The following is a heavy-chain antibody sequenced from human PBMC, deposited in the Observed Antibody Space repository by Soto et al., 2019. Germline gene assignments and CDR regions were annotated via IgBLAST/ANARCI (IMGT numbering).Heavy chain of an antibody. V-gene: IGHV4-31*03. CDR1: GGSISSGGYF. CDR3: ARDILLWFGELPPRAHDAFDI. J-gene: IGHJ3*02. D-gene: IGHD3-10*01. Sequence: QVQLQESGPGLVKPSQTLSLTCTVSGGSISSGGYFWSWIRQHPGKGLEWIGDINYSGSTYSNPSLKSRVTISFDTSKNQFSLKLSSVTAADTAVYYCARDILLWFGELPPRAHDAFDIWGQGTMVTVSS. CDR2: INYSGST.